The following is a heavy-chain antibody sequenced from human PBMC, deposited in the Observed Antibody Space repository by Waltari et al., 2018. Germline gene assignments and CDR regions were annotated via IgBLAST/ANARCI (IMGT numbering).Heavy chain of an antibody. V-gene: IGHV4-38-2*01. J-gene: IGHJ4*02. D-gene: IGHD3-3*01. CDR1: GYSISSGYS. CDR2: IYNTGST. CDR3: ARDRSGYFMD. Sequence: QVQLQESGPGLVKPSETLSLTCAVSGYSISSGYSWGWIRQPPGKGLECIGNIYNTGSTYYNPSFKSRVTISVDTSKNQFSLKLSSVTAADTAVYYCARDRSGYFMDWGQGSLVTVSS.